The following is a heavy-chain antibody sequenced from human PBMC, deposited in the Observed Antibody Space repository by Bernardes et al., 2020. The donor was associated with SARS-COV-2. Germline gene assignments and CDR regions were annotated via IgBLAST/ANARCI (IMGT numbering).Heavy chain of an antibody. V-gene: IGHV3-23*01. CDR3: AIPGGD. Sequence: GGSLRLSCAASGFPFSSYAMGWVHQSPGKGLDWVSTISGSGGRTYYADSVKGRFTISRDNSKNTLILQMNSLRVDDTATYYCAIPGGDWGQGTLVTVSS. J-gene: IGHJ4*02. CDR1: GFPFSSYA. D-gene: IGHD3-16*01. CDR2: ISGSGGRT.